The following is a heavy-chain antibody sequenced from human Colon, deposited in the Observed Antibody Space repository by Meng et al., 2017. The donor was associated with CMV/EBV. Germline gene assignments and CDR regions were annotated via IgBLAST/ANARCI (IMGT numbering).Heavy chain of an antibody. V-gene: IGHV1-2*02. D-gene: IGHD1-26*01. Sequence: QVQLVQSGGEGKKPGAPVKVPCKTSGYTFSDYHIHWVRQAPGQGLEWMGWINSNSGATDYAQKFQGRFTMTRDTSITTVYMELSSLRSDDTAVYYCARDPSGSRVPFDYWGQGSLVTVSS. CDR1: GYTFSDYH. CDR3: ARDPSGSRVPFDY. J-gene: IGHJ4*02. CDR2: INSNSGAT.